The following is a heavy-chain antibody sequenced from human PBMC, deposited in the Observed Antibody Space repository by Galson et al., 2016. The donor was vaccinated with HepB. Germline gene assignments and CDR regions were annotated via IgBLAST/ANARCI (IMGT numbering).Heavy chain of an antibody. D-gene: IGHD2-2*01. CDR1: GFTFSSYG. CDR3: AKVVPAAKEDYGMDV. V-gene: IGHV3-33*03. J-gene: IGHJ6*02. CDR2: IWFDGRKK. Sequence: SLRLSCAASGFTFSSYGMHWVRQAPGKGLEWVAVIWFDGRKKYYADSVKGRFTIPRDNTKNSLYLQMNSLRAEDTAVYYCAKVVPAAKEDYGMDVWGQGTTVTVSS.